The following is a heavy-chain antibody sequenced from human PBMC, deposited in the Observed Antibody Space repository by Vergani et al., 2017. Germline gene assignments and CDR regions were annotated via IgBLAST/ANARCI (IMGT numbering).Heavy chain of an antibody. CDR2: ISSNGGST. J-gene: IGHJ4*02. D-gene: IGHD3-10*01. CDR3: VKDLAHIGAFGEPPLVSFDY. V-gene: IGHV3-64D*08. Sequence: EVQLVESGGGLVQPGGSLRLSCSASGFTFSSYAMHWVRQAPGKGLEYVSAISSNGGSTYYADSVKGRFTISRDNSKNTLYRQMSSLRAEDTAVYYVVKDLAHIGAFGEPPLVSFDYWGQGTLVTVSS. CDR1: GFTFSSYA.